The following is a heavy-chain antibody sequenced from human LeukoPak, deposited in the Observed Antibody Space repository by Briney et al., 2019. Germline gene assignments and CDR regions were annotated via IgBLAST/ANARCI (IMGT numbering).Heavy chain of an antibody. J-gene: IGHJ1*01. D-gene: IGHD2-21*02. CDR2: IIPIFGTA. CDR1: GGTFSSYA. Sequence: SVKVSCKASGGTFSSYAISWVRQAPGQGLEWMGRIIPIFGTANYAQKFQGRVTITTDESTSTAYMELSSLRSEDTAVYYCARDCGGDCLEYFQHWGQGTLVTVSS. CDR3: ARDCGGDCLEYFQH. V-gene: IGHV1-69*05.